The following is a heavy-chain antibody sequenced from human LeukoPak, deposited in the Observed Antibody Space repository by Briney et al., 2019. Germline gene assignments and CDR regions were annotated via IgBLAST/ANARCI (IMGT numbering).Heavy chain of an antibody. J-gene: IGHJ6*02. CDR2: INAGNGNT. D-gene: IGHD6-13*01. V-gene: IGHV1-3*01. CDR1: GYRFTGYN. Sequence: ASVKVSCKASGYRFTGYNIDWVRQAPGQRLEWMGWINAGNGNTKYSQKFQGRVTITRDTSASTAYMELSSLRSEDTAVYYCARDAPPHIAAAVLTVRYYYGMDVWGQGTTVTVSS. CDR3: ARDAPPHIAAAVLTVRYYYGMDV.